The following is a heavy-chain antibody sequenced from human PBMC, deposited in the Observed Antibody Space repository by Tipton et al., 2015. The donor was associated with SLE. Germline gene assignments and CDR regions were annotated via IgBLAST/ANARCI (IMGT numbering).Heavy chain of an antibody. J-gene: IGHJ4*02. Sequence: TLSLTCTVSGGSISSGGYYCSWIRQPPGKGLEWIGYIYYSGSTYYNPSLKSRVTISVDTSKNQFSLKLSSVTAADTAVYYCAKSYYDSSGFDYWGQGTLVTVSS. D-gene: IGHD3-22*01. V-gene: IGHV4-30-4*08. CDR3: AKSYYDSSGFDY. CDR1: GGSISSGGYY. CDR2: IYYSGST.